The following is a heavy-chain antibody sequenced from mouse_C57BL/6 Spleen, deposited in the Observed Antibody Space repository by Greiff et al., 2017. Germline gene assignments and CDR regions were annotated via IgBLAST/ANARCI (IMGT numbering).Heavy chain of an antibody. D-gene: IGHD2-4*01. V-gene: IGHV1-18*01. CDR3: ARGGDYDGWYFDV. J-gene: IGHJ1*03. CDR2: INPNNGGT. CDR1: GYTFTDYN. Sequence: EVQLQQSGPELVKPGASVKIPCKASGYTFTDYNMDWVKQSHGKSLEWIGDINPNNGGTIYNQKFKGKATLTVDKSSSTAYMERRSLTSEDTAVYYCARGGDYDGWYFDVWGTGTTVTVSS.